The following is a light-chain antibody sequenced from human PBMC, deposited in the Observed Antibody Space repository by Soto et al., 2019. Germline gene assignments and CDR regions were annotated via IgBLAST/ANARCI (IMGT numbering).Light chain of an antibody. CDR2: NDN. Sequence: QSVLTQPPSASGTPGQGVAISCSGSSSNMGSNTVNWYQHLPGTAPKLLIYNDNQRPSGVPDRFFGSKSGTSASLAITGLQSDDEADYYCAAWDGSLNHILFGGGTQLTVL. CDR3: AAWDGSLNHIL. CDR1: SSNMGSNT. V-gene: IGLV1-44*01. J-gene: IGLJ2*01.